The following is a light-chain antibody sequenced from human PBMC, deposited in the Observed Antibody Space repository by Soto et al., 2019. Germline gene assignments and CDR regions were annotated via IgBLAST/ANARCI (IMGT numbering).Light chain of an antibody. V-gene: IGKV3-11*01. J-gene: IGKJ5*01. Sequence: EIVLTQSPATLSLSPGERATLSCRASQSVSSHLAWYQQKPGQAPRLLIYDASNRATGIPARFSGSGSGTDFTLTISSLEPEDVAVYYCQQRSNWPPITFGQGTRLEIK. CDR2: DAS. CDR1: QSVSSH. CDR3: QQRSNWPPIT.